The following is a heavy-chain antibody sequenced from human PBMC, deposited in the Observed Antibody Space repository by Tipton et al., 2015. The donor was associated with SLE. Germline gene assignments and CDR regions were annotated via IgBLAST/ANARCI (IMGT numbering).Heavy chain of an antibody. D-gene: IGHD6-6*01. V-gene: IGHV4-59*11. J-gene: IGHJ6*02. Sequence: GLVKPSETLSLTCTVSGGSISSHYWSWIRQPPGKGLEWIGYISYSGNTNYNPSLKSRVTISVDTSKNQFSLKMKSVTAADTAVYYCARLIAARPGYYCGMDVCDHGTTVTVPS. CDR2: ISYSGNT. CDR1: GGSISSHY. CDR3: ARLIAARPGYYCGMDV.